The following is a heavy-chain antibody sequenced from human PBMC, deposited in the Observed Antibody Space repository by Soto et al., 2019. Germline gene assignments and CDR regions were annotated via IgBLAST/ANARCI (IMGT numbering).Heavy chain of an antibody. CDR1: GDSVSSNSAA. D-gene: IGHD1-7*01. Sequence: QVQLQQSGPGLVRPSQTLSLTCAISGDSVSSNSAAWNWIRQSPSRGLEWLGRTYYRSRWYNDYTVSVKSPITVNTNTPKNQFSLHLNSVTPEDTAVYYCAGTTSLQWYDMDVWDKGTTVTVSS. CDR3: AGTTSLQWYDMDV. CDR2: TYYRSRWYN. J-gene: IGHJ6*03. V-gene: IGHV6-1*01.